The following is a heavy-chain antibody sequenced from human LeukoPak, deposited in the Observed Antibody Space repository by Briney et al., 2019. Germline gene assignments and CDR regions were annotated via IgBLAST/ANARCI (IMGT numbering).Heavy chain of an antibody. D-gene: IGHD1-26*01. Sequence: SETLSLTCTVSGGSIRSYYWNWIRQPPGKGLEWIGYISETGSINYNSSLGNRVTLSLDRSKSQISLNLRSATVADTAVYYCARQDALGKFPPPYYMDVWGKGTTVIVS. CDR1: GGSIRSYY. CDR2: ISETGSI. J-gene: IGHJ6*03. V-gene: IGHV4-59*08. CDR3: ARQDALGKFPPPYYMDV.